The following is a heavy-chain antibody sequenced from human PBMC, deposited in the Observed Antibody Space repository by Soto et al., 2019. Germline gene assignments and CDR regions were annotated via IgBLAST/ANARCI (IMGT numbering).Heavy chain of an antibody. CDR3: GNVFDI. CDR2: INKDGSAT. V-gene: IGHV3-74*01. J-gene: IGHJ5*02. CDR1: GFIFTSHW. Sequence: AGSLRLSCAASGFIFTSHWMHWVRQAPGKGLVWVSGINKDGSATFYADSVKGRFTIFRDNVKNMVYLQMNSLGVEDSAVYYCGNVFDIWGQGTQVTVSS.